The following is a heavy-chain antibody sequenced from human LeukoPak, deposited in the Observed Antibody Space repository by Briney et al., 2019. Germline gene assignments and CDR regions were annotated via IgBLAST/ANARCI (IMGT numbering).Heavy chain of an antibody. CDR2: IYYSGST. J-gene: IGHJ3*02. CDR3: ARSDPAAGTSAFDI. Sequence: SETLSLTCTVSGGSISSSSYYWGWIRQPPGKGLEWIGSIYYSGSTYYNPSLKSRVTISVDTSKNQFSLKLSSVTAADTAVYYCARSDPAAGTSAFDIWGQGTMVTVSS. CDR1: GGSISSSSYY. D-gene: IGHD6-13*01. V-gene: IGHV4-39*01.